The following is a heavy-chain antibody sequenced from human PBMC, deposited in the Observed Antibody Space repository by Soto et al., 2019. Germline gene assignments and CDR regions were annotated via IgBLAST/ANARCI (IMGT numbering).Heavy chain of an antibody. Sequence: PSETLSLTCTVSGGSVSSGSYYWSWIRQPPGKGLEWIGYIYYSGSTNYNPSLKSRVTISVDTSKNQFSLNLNSVTAADTAIYYCARWTYCGGDCYWLDFWGQGTLVTVSS. CDR2: IYYSGST. CDR1: GGSVSSGSYY. V-gene: IGHV4-61*01. J-gene: IGHJ4*02. CDR3: ARWTYCGGDCYWLDF. D-gene: IGHD2-21*02.